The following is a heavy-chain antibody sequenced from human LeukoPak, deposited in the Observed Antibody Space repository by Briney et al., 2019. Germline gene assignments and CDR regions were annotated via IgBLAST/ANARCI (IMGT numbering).Heavy chain of an antibody. CDR1: GYTFTGYY. V-gene: IGHV1-2*02. D-gene: IGHD3-22*01. CDR2: INPNSGGT. Sequence: ASVKVSCKASGYTFTGYYMHWVRQAPGQGLEWMGWINPNSGGTNYAQKFQGRVTMTRDTSISTAYMELSRLRSDDTAVYYCARDRTYYYDSSGYSAFDYWGQGTLVTVSS. J-gene: IGHJ4*02. CDR3: ARDRTYYYDSSGYSAFDY.